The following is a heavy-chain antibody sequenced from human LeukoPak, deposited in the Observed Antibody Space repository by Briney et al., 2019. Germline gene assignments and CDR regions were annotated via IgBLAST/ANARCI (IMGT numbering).Heavy chain of an antibody. CDR3: ARNAYDAQTPSDV. D-gene: IGHD5-12*01. J-gene: IGHJ6*02. V-gene: IGHV3-11*03. Sequence: GGSLRLSCAASGFTFSDYYMSWIRQAPGKGLEWLSYINPTSGYTPYADSVRGRFTISRDNAKNSLYLQMNSLRAEDTAVYYCARNAYDAQTPSDVWGQGTTVTVSS. CDR1: GFTFSDYY. CDR2: INPTSGYT.